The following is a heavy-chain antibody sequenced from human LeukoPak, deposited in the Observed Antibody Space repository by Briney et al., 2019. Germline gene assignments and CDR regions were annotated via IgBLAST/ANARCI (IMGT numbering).Heavy chain of an antibody. CDR2: TSFDGTNR. Sequence: PGRSLRLSCAASGFTFTNYDMHWVRQAPGTGLEWVTPTSFDGTNRHYADSVRGRFTVSRDNSKNTLYLQMNSLRAEDTAVYYCAKGPYCGGDCYSGPIDYWGQGTLVTVSS. J-gene: IGHJ4*02. V-gene: IGHV3-30-3*01. CDR1: GFTFTNYD. CDR3: AKGPYCGGDCYSGPIDY. D-gene: IGHD2-21*02.